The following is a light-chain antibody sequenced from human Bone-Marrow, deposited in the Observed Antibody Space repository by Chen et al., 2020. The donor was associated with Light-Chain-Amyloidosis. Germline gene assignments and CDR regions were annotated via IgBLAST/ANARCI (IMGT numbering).Light chain of an antibody. CDR3: QSADSSGTYEVI. CDR2: RDT. CDR1: DLPTKY. V-gene: IGLV3-25*03. Sequence: SYDLTQPPSVSVSPGQTARITCSGDDLPTKYAYWYQQKPGQAPVLVIHRDTERPSGISERFSGSSSGTTGTLTISGVQAADEADDHGQSADSSGTYEVIFGGGTKLTVL. J-gene: IGLJ2*01.